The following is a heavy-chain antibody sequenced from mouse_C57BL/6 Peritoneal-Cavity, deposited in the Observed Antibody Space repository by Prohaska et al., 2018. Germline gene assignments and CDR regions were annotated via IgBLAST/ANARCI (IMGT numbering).Heavy chain of an antibody. CDR3: ASGGHYYGSSFAWFAY. D-gene: IGHD1-1*01. CDR1: GYTFTSYW. J-gene: IGHJ3*01. CDR2: IDPSDSYT. Sequence: GAELVKPGASVNLSCKASGYTFTSYWTQWVKQRPAHGLDWIVEIDPSDSYTNYNQKFKGKATLTVDTSSSTAYMQLSSLRSKDSAVYYCASGGHYYGSSFAWFAYWGQGTLVTVSA. V-gene: IGHV1-50*01.